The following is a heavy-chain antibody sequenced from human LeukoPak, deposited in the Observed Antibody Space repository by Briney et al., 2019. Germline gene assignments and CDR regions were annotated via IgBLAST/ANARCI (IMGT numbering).Heavy chain of an antibody. D-gene: IGHD6-19*01. Sequence: SETLSLTCTGSGGSISSSDYYWGWIRQPPGKGLEWIASIYYSGSTYYNPSLKSRVTISVDTSKNQFSLKLSSVTAADTAVYYCARWAYSSGWYSPGTKSYNWFDPWGQGTLVTVSS. CDR1: GGSISSSDYY. J-gene: IGHJ5*02. CDR2: IYYSGST. CDR3: ARWAYSSGWYSPGTKSYNWFDP. V-gene: IGHV4-39*07.